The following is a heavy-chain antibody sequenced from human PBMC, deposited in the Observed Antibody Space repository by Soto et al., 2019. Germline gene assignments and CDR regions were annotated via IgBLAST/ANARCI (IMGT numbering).Heavy chain of an antibody. V-gene: IGHV4-59*01. CDR3: ARAMGGYYFDY. J-gene: IGHJ4*02. CDR1: GGSISSYY. Sequence: SETLSLTCTVSGGSISSYYWSWIRQPPGKGLEWIGYIYYSGSTNYNPSLKSRVTISVDTSKNQFSLKLSSVTAADTAVYYCARAMGGYYFDYWGQGTMVTVAS. D-gene: IGHD3-10*01. CDR2: IYYSGST.